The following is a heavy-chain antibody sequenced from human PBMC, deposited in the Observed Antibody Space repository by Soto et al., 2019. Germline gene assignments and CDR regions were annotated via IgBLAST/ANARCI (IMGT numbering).Heavy chain of an antibody. V-gene: IGHV6-1*01. J-gene: IGHJ5*02. D-gene: IGHD6-13*01. Sequence: PSQTLSLTCAISGDSFSSNSAAWNWIRQSPSRGLEWLGRTYYRSKWYNDYAVSVKSRITINPDTSKNQFSLQLNSVTPEDTAVYYCARCFFITGASLQQLGCLRGFDPWGQGTLVTVSS. CDR1: GDSFSSNSAA. CDR3: ARCFFITGASLQQLGCLRGFDP. CDR2: TYYRSKWYN.